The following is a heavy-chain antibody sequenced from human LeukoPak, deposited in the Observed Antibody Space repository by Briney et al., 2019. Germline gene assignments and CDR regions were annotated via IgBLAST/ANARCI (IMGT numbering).Heavy chain of an antibody. CDR2: IKSKTDGGTT. D-gene: IGHD3-3*01. CDR1: GFTFSNAW. J-gene: IGHJ5*02. Sequence: GGSLRLSCAASGFTFSNAWMSWVRQAPGKGPEWVGRIKSKTDGGTTDYAAPVKGRFTISRDDSKNTLYLQMNSLKTEDTAVYYCTTDQSYDFWSGYLGPWFDPWGQGTLVTVSS. CDR3: TTDQSYDFWSGYLGPWFDP. V-gene: IGHV3-15*01.